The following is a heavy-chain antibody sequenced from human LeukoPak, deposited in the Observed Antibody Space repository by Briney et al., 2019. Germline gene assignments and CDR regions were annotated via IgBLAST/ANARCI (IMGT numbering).Heavy chain of an antibody. CDR2: INHSGGT. CDR1: GGPFSAYH. CDR3: ARGDLGSGALRGYYYMDV. Sequence: SETLSLTCAVYGGPFSAYHWSWIRQPPGKGLEWIGEINHSGGTNYNPSLKSRVTISVDTSKNQFSPNLTPVTAADTAVYYCARGDLGSGALRGYYYMDVWGKGTTVTVSS. D-gene: IGHD3-16*01. J-gene: IGHJ6*03. V-gene: IGHV4-34*01.